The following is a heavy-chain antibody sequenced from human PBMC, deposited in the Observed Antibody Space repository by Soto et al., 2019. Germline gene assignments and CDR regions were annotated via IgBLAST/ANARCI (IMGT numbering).Heavy chain of an antibody. CDR2: ISPGSRYP. V-gene: IGHV3-11*06. J-gene: IGHJ5*02. CDR1: GFTFGDSY. CDR3: VRGGGGGLFDP. D-gene: IGHD2-15*01. Sequence: GGSLTLSCAGSGFTFGDSYMSWIRQAPGKGLEWLSYISPGSRYPAYADSVKGRFTISRDNAKRSLYLQMMSLTAEDTAIYYCVRGGGGGLFDPWGQGTMVTVSS.